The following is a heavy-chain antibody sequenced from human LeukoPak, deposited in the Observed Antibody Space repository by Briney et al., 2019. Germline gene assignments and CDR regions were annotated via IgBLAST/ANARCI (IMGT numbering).Heavy chain of an antibody. Sequence: GGSLRLSCAASGFTFSTYSMNWVRQAPGKGLEWVSSISSSSSYIYYADSVKGRFTISRDHAKTSLYLQMNSLRAEDTAVYYCARASSSWYYYYMDVWGKGTAVTVSS. CDR3: ARASSSWYYYYMDV. D-gene: IGHD6-13*01. V-gene: IGHV3-21*01. CDR1: GFTFSTYS. J-gene: IGHJ6*03. CDR2: ISSSSSYI.